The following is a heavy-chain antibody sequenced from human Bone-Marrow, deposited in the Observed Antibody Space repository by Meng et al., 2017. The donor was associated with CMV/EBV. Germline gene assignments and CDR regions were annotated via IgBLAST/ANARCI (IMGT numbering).Heavy chain of an antibody. CDR3: AREGHNSSGWSR. D-gene: IGHD6-19*01. J-gene: IGHJ4*02. CDR1: GGSFSGYS. Sequence: QGRLQQLGAGLLKPPEPLSLTCAVYGGSFSGYSWSWIRQPPGKGLEWIGEINHSGSTNYNPSLKSRVTISVDTSKNQFSLKLSSVTAADTAVYYCAREGHNSSGWSRWGQGTLVTVSS. V-gene: IGHV4-34*01. CDR2: INHSGST.